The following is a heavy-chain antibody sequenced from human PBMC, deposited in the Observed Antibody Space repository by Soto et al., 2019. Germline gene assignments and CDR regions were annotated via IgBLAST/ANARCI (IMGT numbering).Heavy chain of an antibody. J-gene: IGHJ5*02. CDR3: ARSKGYSSSSDWFDP. CDR1: GCTFSSYA. V-gene: IGHV3-23*01. Sequence: GGSLRLSCAASGCTFSSYAMSWIRQAQGKGLEWVSAISGSGGSTYYADSVKGRFTISRDNSKNSLYLQMNSLRAEDTAVYYCARSKGYSSSSDWFDPWGQGTLVTVS. D-gene: IGHD6-6*01. CDR2: ISGSGGST.